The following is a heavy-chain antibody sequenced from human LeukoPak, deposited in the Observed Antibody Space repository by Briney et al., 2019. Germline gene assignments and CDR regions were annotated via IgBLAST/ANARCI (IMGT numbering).Heavy chain of an antibody. D-gene: IGHD6-13*01. J-gene: IGHJ4*02. CDR1: GFTFSSYG. CDR2: ISYDESNK. Sequence: GGSLRLSCAASGFTFSSYGMHWVRQAPGKGLEWVAVISYDESNKYYADSVKGRFTISRDNSKNTLYLQMNSLRAEDTAVYYCAKWSSSWQAGHDYWGQGTLVTVSS. CDR3: AKWSSSWQAGHDY. V-gene: IGHV3-30*18.